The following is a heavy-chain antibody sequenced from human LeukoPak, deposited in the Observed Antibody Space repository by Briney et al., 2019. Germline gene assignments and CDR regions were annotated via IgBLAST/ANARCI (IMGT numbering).Heavy chain of an antibody. D-gene: IGHD6-6*01. CDR1: GGSISSGGYY. Sequence: SETLSLTCTVSGGSISSGGYYWSWIRQHPGKGPEWIGYIYYSGSTYYNPSLKSRVTISVDTSKNQFSLKLSSVTAADTAVYYCARDRQPGAARPPYYYYMDVWGKGTTVTVSS. J-gene: IGHJ6*03. CDR3: ARDRQPGAARPPYYYYMDV. V-gene: IGHV4-31*03. CDR2: IYYSGST.